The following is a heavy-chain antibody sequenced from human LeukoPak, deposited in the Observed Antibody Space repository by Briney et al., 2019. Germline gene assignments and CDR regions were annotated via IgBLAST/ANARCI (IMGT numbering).Heavy chain of an antibody. CDR1: GYALTSYA. J-gene: IGHJ4*02. Sequence: ASVKVSCKASGYALTSYAMHWVRQAPGQRLEWMGWINAGNGNTKYSQKFQGRVTITRDTSASTAYMELSSLRSEDTAVYYCAREDYGSGSYYYWGQGTLVTVSS. D-gene: IGHD3-10*01. CDR2: INAGNGNT. V-gene: IGHV1-3*01. CDR3: AREDYGSGSYYY.